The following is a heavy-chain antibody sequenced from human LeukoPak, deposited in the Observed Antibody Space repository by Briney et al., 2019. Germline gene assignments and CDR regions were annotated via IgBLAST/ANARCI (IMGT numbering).Heavy chain of an antibody. J-gene: IGHJ4*02. Sequence: SVKVSCKASGGTFSSYAISWVRQAPGQGLEWMGRIIPILGIANYAQKFQGRVTITADKSTSTAYMELSSLRSEDTAVYYCARDQSYYDSSGYYPRNFDYWGQGTLVTVS. D-gene: IGHD3-22*01. V-gene: IGHV1-69*04. CDR1: GGTFSSYA. CDR2: IIPILGIA. CDR3: ARDQSYYDSSGYYPRNFDY.